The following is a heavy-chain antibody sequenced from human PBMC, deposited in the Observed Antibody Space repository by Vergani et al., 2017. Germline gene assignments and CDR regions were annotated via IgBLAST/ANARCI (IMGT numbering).Heavy chain of an antibody. D-gene: IGHD3-16*01. CDR2: ILFDGSNQ. J-gene: IGHJ4*02. CDR3: AKHFRGWGIDY. V-gene: IGHV3-30*02. CDR1: GFTLSNYD. Sequence: QVQLVESGGGVVQRGGSLRLSCATSGFTLSNYDMQWIRQGPGKGLELVAFILFDGSNQYYADSVKGRFTLSRDFSKNTLYLQMNSLRTDDTATYYCAKHFRGWGIDYWGQGTQVIVSS.